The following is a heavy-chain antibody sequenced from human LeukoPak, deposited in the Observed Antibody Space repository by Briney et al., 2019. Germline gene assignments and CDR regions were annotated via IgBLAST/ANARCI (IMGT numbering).Heavy chain of an antibody. CDR3: ATALLYASSGYAPSDY. J-gene: IGHJ4*02. Sequence: ASVKVSCKVSGYTLTELSMHWVRQAPGKGLEWMGGFDPEDGETIYARKFQGRVTMTEDTSTDTAYMELSSLRSEDTAVYYCATALLYASSGYAPSDYWGQGTLFTVSS. V-gene: IGHV1-24*01. D-gene: IGHD3-22*01. CDR1: GYTLTELS. CDR2: FDPEDGET.